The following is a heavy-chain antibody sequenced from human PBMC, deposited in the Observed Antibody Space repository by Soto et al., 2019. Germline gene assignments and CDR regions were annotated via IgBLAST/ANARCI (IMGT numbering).Heavy chain of an antibody. CDR2: ISGSGGST. D-gene: IGHD1-26*01. CDR1: EFSFSIYA. CDR3: AKATRGGAATLIRDY. J-gene: IGHJ4*02. Sequence: EVQLLESGGGLVQPGGSLRLSCAAAEFSFSIYAMSWVRQAPKKGVEWVSAISGSGGSTYYADSVKGRFTISRDNSKNTLYLQMNSLRADDTALYYCAKATRGGAATLIRDYWGQGTLVTVSS. V-gene: IGHV3-23*01.